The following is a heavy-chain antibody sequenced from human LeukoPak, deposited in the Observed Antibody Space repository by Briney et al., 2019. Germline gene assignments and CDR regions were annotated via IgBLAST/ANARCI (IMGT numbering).Heavy chain of an antibody. J-gene: IGHJ4*01. Sequence: SETLSLTCTVSGVSISTSRYYWGWIRQPPGKGLEWIGNIYYTGPTYYNASLESRVTISLDTSKNQFFLKLNSVTAADTAVYYCARAPGTTFDYWGHGNMVTVSS. CDR2: IYYTGPT. CDR3: ARAPGTTFDY. CDR1: GVSISTSRYY. D-gene: IGHD4-17*01. V-gene: IGHV4-39*07.